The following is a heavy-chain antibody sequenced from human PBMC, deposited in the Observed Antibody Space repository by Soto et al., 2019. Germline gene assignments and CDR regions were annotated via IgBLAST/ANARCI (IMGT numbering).Heavy chain of an antibody. CDR2: INAGNGNT. D-gene: IGHD2-2*01. CDR3: ARTDIVVVPAAISVGYWYFDL. J-gene: IGHJ2*01. CDR1: GYTLTSYA. Sequence: ASVEVSCKASGYTLTSYAMHWVRQAPGQRLEWMGWINAGNGNTKYSQKFQGRVTITRDTSASTAYMELSSLRSEDTAVYYCARTDIVVVPAAISVGYWYFDLWGRGTLVTVSS. V-gene: IGHV1-3*01.